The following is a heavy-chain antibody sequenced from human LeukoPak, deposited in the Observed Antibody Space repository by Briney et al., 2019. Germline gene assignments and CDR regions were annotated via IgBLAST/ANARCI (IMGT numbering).Heavy chain of an antibody. Sequence: GRSLRLSCAASGFTFDDYAMHWVRQAPGKGLEWVSGISWNSGSIGYADSVKGRFTISRDNAKNSLYLQMNSLRAEDTALYYCAKDAQDSSSWFQIDYWGQGTLVTVSS. J-gene: IGHJ4*02. V-gene: IGHV3-9*01. D-gene: IGHD6-13*01. CDR3: AKDAQDSSSWFQIDY. CDR1: GFTFDDYA. CDR2: ISWNSGSI.